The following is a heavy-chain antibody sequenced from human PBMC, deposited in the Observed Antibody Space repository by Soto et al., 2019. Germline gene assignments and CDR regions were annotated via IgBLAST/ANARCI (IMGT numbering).Heavy chain of an antibody. V-gene: IGHV1-46*01. J-gene: IGHJ4*02. CDR3: ARDGTLGWLRSFDY. CDR1: GYTFTSYY. CDR2: INPSGGST. Sequence: QVQLVQSGAEVKKPGASVKVSCKASGYTFTSYYMHWVRQAPGQGLEWMGIINPSGGSTRYAQKFQGRVTMTRDTSTSTGYMELSSLRAEDTAVYYCARDGTLGWLRSFDYWDQGTLVTVSS. D-gene: IGHD5-12*01.